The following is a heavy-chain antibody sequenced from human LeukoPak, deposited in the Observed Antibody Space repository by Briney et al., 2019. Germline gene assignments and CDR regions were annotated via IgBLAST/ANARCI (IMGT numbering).Heavy chain of an antibody. CDR3: ARELSRLLVFDY. Sequence: ASVKVSCKASGYTFTSYGISWVRQAPGQGLEWMGWVSAYNGNTNYAQKLQGRVTMTTDTSTSTAYMELRSLRSDDTAVYYCARELSRLLVFDYWGQGTLVTVSS. V-gene: IGHV1-18*04. CDR2: VSAYNGNT. CDR1: GYTFTSYG. D-gene: IGHD3-16*02. J-gene: IGHJ4*02.